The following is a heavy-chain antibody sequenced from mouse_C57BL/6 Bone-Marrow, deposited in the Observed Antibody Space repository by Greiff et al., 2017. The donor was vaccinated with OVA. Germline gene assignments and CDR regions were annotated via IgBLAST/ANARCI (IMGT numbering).Heavy chain of an antibody. J-gene: IGHJ1*03. CDR3: ARSNSWYFDV. CDR2: IYPGSGST. D-gene: IGHD2-5*01. V-gene: IGHV1-55*01. CDR1: GYTFTSYW. Sequence: QVHVKQPGAELVKPGASVKMSCKASGYTFTSYWITWVKQRPGQGLEWIGDIYPGSGSTNYNEKFKSKATLTVDTSSSTAYMQLSSLTSEDSAVYYCARSNSWYFDVWGTGTTVTVSS.